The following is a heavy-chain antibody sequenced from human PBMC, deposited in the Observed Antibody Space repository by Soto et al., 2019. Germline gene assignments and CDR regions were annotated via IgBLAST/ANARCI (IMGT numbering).Heavy chain of an antibody. CDR3: ARVGLPPAVAGFKAHYYYYYMDV. J-gene: IGHJ6*03. Sequence: PSETLSLTCTVSGGSISSYYWSWIRQPPGKGLEWIGYIYYSGSTNYNPSLKSRVTISVDTSKNQFSLKLSSVTAADTAVYYCARVGLPPAVAGFKAHYYYYYMDVWGKGTTVTVSS. D-gene: IGHD6-19*01. V-gene: IGHV4-59*01. CDR2: IYYSGST. CDR1: GGSISSYY.